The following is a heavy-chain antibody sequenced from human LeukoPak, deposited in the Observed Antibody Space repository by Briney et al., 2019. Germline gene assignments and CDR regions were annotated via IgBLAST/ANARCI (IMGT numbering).Heavy chain of an antibody. CDR2: IYYSGST. Sequence: PSETLSLTCSVSGGPISTYYWSWIRQPPGKGLEWIGYIYYSGSTNYNPSLKSRVTISVDTSKNQFSLKLSSVTAADTAVYYCARESPPGHDCRFGELLPDYWGQGTLVTVSS. CDR1: GGPISTYY. D-gene: IGHD3-10*01. V-gene: IGHV4-59*01. J-gene: IGHJ4*02. CDR3: ARESPPGHDCRFGELLPDY.